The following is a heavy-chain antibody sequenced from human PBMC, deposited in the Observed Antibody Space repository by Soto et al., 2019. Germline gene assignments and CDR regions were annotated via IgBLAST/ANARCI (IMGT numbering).Heavy chain of an antibody. V-gene: IGHV4-4*02. CDR3: ARVFTSVWFGELYYYYYGMDV. CDR2: INHSGST. CDR1: GGSISSSNW. Sequence: SETLSLTCAVSGGSISSSNWWSWVRQPPGKGLEWIGEINHSGSTNYNPSLKSRVTISVDTSKNQFSLKLSSVTAADTAVYYCARVFTSVWFGELYYYYYGMDVWGQGTTVTVSS. D-gene: IGHD3-10*01. J-gene: IGHJ6*02.